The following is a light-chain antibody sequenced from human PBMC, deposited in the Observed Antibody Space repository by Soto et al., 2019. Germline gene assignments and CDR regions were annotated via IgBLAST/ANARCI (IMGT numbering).Light chain of an antibody. Sequence: EIVMTQSPATLSVSPGERATLSCRASRTVSINLAWYQQKPGQAPRLLIYGASTRATGVPARFSGSGSGTDFSLTISRLQSEDFALYYCQHYNNWPPITFGQGTRLELK. V-gene: IGKV3-15*01. CDR2: GAS. CDR1: RTVSIN. CDR3: QHYNNWPPIT. J-gene: IGKJ5*01.